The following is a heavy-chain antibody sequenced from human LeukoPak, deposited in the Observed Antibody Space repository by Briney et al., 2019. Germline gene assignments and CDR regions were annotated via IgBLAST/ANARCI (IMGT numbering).Heavy chain of an antibody. D-gene: IGHD3-10*01. CDR1: GVSISSYY. CDR2: IHTSGST. CDR3: VRDRYYYGSGSYYFDY. V-gene: IGHV4-4*07. J-gene: IGHJ4*02. Sequence: SETLSLTCTVSGVSISSYYWSWIRQPAGKGLEWIGRIHTSGSTNYNPSLKSRVTMSVDTSKNQFSLKLSSVTAADTAVYYCVRDRYYYGSGSYYFDYWGQGTLVTVSS.